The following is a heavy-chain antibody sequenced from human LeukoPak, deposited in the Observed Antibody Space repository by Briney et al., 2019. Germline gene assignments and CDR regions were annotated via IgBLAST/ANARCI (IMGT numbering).Heavy chain of an antibody. CDR3: ASQYSSSWYWFDP. D-gene: IGHD6-13*01. J-gene: IGHJ5*02. CDR1: GFTFSSYS. CDR2: ISSSSSTI. V-gene: IGHV3-48*02. Sequence: GGSLRLSSAASGFTFSSYSMNWVRQAPGKGLGWVSYISSSSSTIYYADSVKGRFTISRDNAKNSLYLQMNSLRDEDTAVYYCASQYSSSWYWFDPWGQGTRVTVSS.